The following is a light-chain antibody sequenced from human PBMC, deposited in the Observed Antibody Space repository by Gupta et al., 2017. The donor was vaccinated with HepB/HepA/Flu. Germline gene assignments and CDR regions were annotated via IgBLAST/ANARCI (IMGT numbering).Light chain of an antibody. V-gene: IGKV1-9*01. CDR3: QQLNSYPLT. CDR1: QGISSY. Sequence: DIQLTQSPSFLSASVRDRVTISCRASQGISSYLAWYQQKPGKAPKLLIYAASTLQSGVPSRFSGSGSGTELTLTISSLQPEDFATYYCQQLNSYPLTFGQGTKVEIK. CDR2: AAS. J-gene: IGKJ1*01.